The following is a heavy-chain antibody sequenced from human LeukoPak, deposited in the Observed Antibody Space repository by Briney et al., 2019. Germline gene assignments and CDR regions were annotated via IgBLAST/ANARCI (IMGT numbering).Heavy chain of an antibody. CDR2: IKQDGSEK. Sequence: GGSLRLSCAASGFTFSSYWMSWVRQAPGKGLEWVANIKQDGSEKYYVDSVKGRFTISRDNAKNSLYLQMNSLRAEDTAVYYCARDGNLYSLPGLFDYWGQGTPVTVSS. CDR3: ARDGNLYSLPGLFDY. CDR1: GFTFSSYW. D-gene: IGHD4-23*01. V-gene: IGHV3-7*01. J-gene: IGHJ4*02.